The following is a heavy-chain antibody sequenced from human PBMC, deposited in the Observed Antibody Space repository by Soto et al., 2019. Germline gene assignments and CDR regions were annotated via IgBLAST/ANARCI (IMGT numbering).Heavy chain of an antibody. CDR2: INHSGST. Sequence: SETLSLTCAVYGGSFSGYYWSWIRQPPVKGLEWIGEINHSGSTNYNPSLKSRVTISVDTSKNQFSLKLSSVTAADTAVYYCARLISAAVHCYYYMDVWGKGTTVTVSS. CDR1: GGSFSGYY. D-gene: IGHD6-13*01. CDR3: ARLISAAVHCYYYMDV. V-gene: IGHV4-34*01. J-gene: IGHJ6*03.